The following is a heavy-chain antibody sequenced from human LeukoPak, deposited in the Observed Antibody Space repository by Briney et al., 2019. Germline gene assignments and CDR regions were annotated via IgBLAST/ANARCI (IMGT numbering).Heavy chain of an antibody. Sequence: ASVKVSCKASGYTFTSYYMHWVRQAPGQGLEWMGIINPSGGSTSYAQKFQGRGTMTRDTSTSTVYMELSSLRSEDTAVYYCARVRVFGQQLFDFWGQGTLVTVSS. CDR1: GYTFTSYY. D-gene: IGHD6-13*01. CDR2: INPSGGST. J-gene: IGHJ4*02. V-gene: IGHV1-46*01. CDR3: ARVRVFGQQLFDF.